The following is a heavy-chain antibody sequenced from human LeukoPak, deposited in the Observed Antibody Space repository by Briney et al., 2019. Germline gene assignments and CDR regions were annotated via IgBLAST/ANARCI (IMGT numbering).Heavy chain of an antibody. D-gene: IGHD5-12*01. V-gene: IGHV1-8*01. Sequence: ASVKVSFKASGYTFTSYDINWVRQATGQGLEWMGWMNPNSGNTGYAQKFQGRVTMTRNTSISTAYMELSSLRSEDTAVYYCARYRVGLRLGQPLYYYYGMDVWGQGTTVTVSS. J-gene: IGHJ6*02. CDR2: MNPNSGNT. CDR3: ARYRVGLRLGQPLYYYYGMDV. CDR1: GYTFTSYD.